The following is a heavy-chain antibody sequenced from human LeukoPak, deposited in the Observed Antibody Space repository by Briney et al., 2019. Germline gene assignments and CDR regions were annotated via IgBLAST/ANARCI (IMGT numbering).Heavy chain of an antibody. CDR1: GGSISSGGYS. V-gene: IGHV4-30-2*01. Sequence: SETLSLTCAVSGGSISSGGYSWSWIRQPPGKGLEWIGYIYHSGSTYYNPSLKSRVTISVDRSKNQFSLKLSSVTAADTAVYYCARLSGYSSGHYYSDYWGQGTLVTVSS. J-gene: IGHJ4*02. CDR3: ARLSGYSSGHYYSDY. D-gene: IGHD3-22*01. CDR2: IYHSGST.